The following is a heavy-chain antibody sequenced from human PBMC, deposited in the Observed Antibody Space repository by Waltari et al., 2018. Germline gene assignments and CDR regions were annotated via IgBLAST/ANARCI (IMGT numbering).Heavy chain of an antibody. J-gene: IGHJ3*02. CDR3: ASAKRGVSAVDI. V-gene: IGHV3-7*01. D-gene: IGHD2-15*01. CDR2: IKQYGSGK. Sequence: EVQLVESGGGLVQPGGSLRLSCAASGFTFSSYWMSWVRQAPGKGLEWEAKIKQYGSGKYYVDSVKGRFTISRDNAKNSLYLQMNSLRAEDTAVYYCASAKRGVSAVDIWGQGTMVTVSS. CDR1: GFTFSSYW.